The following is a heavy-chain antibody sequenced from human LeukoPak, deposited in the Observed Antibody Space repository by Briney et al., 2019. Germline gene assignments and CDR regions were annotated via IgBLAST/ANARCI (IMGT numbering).Heavy chain of an antibody. V-gene: IGHV3-30-3*01. CDR2: ISYDGSNK. Sequence: GGSLRLSCAASGFTFSSYAIHWVRQAPGKGLEWVAVISYDGSNKYYADSVKGRFTISRDNSKNTLYLQMNSLRAEDTAVYYCARGATRIQLWLRGDYFDYWGQGTLVTVSS. CDR3: ARGATRIQLWLRGDYFDY. CDR1: GFTFSSYA. J-gene: IGHJ4*02. D-gene: IGHD5-18*01.